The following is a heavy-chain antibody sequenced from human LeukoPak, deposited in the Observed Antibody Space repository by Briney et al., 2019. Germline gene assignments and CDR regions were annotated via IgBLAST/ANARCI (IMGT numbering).Heavy chain of an antibody. CDR3: ATDGAGFDT. J-gene: IGHJ5*02. V-gene: IGHV3-11*01. Sequence: PGGSQRLSCAASGFTFSDYYMSCLRQAPGKGLEWLSYINIGGTNTHYADSVKGRFTISRDNAKKSLYLQMNNLRAEDTAVYYCATDGAGFDTWGQGVLVTVSS. CDR2: INIGGTNT. CDR1: GFTFSDYY.